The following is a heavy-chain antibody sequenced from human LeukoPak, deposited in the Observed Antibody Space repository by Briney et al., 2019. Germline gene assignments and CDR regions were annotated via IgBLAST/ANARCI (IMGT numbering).Heavy chain of an antibody. CDR3: ARDKMATTFDY. J-gene: IGHJ4*02. CDR1: GGSISSYH. D-gene: IGHD5-24*01. Sequence: SETLSLTCTVSGGSISSYHWSWIRQPPGKGLEWIGYIYYSGSTYYNPSLKSRVTISVDTSKNQFSLKLSSVTAADTAVYYCARDKMATTFDYWGQGTLVTVSS. V-gene: IGHV4-59*12. CDR2: IYYSGST.